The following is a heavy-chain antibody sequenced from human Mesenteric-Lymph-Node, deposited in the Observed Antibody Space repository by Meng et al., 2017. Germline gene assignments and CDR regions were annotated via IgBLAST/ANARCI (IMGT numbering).Heavy chain of an antibody. V-gene: IGHV4-4*02. D-gene: IGHD6-19*01. J-gene: IGHJ4*02. CDR3: ARAPYATGWAG. Sequence: RPESGAGLGRACQALSPTRTVSGGSVRISTWWCWVRQPPGKGLELIGEIVHSGGTNYNPSLRGRVTISLDKCKNQFSLTLGSVTAADTAVYYCARAPYATGWAGWGQGTLVTVFS. CDR1: GGSVRISTW. CDR2: IVHSGGT.